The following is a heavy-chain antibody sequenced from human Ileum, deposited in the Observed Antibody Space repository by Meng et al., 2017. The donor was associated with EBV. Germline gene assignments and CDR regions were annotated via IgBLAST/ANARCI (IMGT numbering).Heavy chain of an antibody. CDR1: GGAIISSKW. Sequence: QVQRRESGPRLVKPSGTGSLTCAVSGGAIISSKWWSWVRQSPGTGLEWIGEIYHHGTTNYNPSLKSRVTISVDTSKNKFFLNLTSLTAADTAVYYCARLDSSGYYFGGWFDPWGQGILVTVSS. CDR2: IYHHGTT. D-gene: IGHD3-22*01. V-gene: IGHV4-4*02. J-gene: IGHJ5*02. CDR3: ARLDSSGYYFGGWFDP.